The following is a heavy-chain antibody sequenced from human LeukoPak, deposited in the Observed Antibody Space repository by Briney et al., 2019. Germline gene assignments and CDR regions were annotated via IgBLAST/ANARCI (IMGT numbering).Heavy chain of an antibody. J-gene: IGHJ4*02. Sequence: GESLKISCKGSGYSFTSYWIGWVRQMPGKGLEWMGIIYPGDSDTRYSPSFQGQVTISADKSISTAYLQWSSLKASDTAMYYCARHKISYSSSSDFDHWGQGTLVTVSS. D-gene: IGHD6-6*01. V-gene: IGHV5-51*01. CDR3: ARHKISYSSSSDFDH. CDR1: GYSFTSYW. CDR2: IYPGDSDT.